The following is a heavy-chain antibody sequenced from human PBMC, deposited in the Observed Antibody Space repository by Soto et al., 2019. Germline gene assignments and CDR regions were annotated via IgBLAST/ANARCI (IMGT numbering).Heavy chain of an antibody. D-gene: IGHD3-9*01. J-gene: IGHJ6*02. V-gene: IGHV3-30*18. CDR3: AKNIFSPYNYYYYYGMDV. CDR1: GFTFSSYG. CDR2: ISYDGSNK. Sequence: QLQLVESGGGVVQPGRSLRLSCAASGFTFSSYGMHWVRQAPGKGLEWVAVISYDGSNKYYADSVKGRFTISRDNSKNTLYLQMNSLRAEDTAVYYCAKNIFSPYNYYYYYGMDVWGQGTTVTVSS.